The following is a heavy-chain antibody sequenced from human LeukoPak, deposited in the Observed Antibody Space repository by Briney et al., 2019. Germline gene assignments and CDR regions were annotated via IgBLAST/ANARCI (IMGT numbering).Heavy chain of an antibody. CDR3: AREGDSGYVELDS. Sequence: PGGSLRLSCAASGFTFNNYAMSWVRQAPEKGLQWVSAISGGGGSTYYADSVKGRFTISRDNSKNTLYLQMNSLRAEDTAVYYCAREGDSGYVELDSWGQGTLVTVSS. D-gene: IGHD5-12*01. V-gene: IGHV3-23*01. CDR1: GFTFNNYA. J-gene: IGHJ4*02. CDR2: ISGGGGST.